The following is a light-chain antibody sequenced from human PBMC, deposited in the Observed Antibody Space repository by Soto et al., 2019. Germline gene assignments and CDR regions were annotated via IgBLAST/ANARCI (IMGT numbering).Light chain of an antibody. CDR1: QSVLYSSNNKNY. Sequence: DIVMTQSPDSLAVSLGERATINCKSSQSVLYSSNNKNYLAWYQQKPGQPPKLLIYWASTRESGVPDRFSGSGSETDFTLTISSLQAEDVAVYYCQQYYSTLGTFGQGTKVEIK. CDR3: QQYYSTLGT. V-gene: IGKV4-1*01. J-gene: IGKJ1*01. CDR2: WAS.